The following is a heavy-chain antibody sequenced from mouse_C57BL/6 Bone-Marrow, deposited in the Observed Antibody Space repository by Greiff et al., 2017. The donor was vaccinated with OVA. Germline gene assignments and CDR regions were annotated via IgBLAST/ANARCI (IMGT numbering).Heavy chain of an antibody. D-gene: IGHD1-1*01. CDR2: IYPGNSDT. Sequence: VQLQQSGTVLARPGASVKMSCKTSGYTFTSYWMHWVKQRPGQGLEWIGAIYPGNSDTSYNQKFKGKAKLTAVTSASTAYMELSSLTNEDSAVYYCLLLLRYRFAYWGQGTLVTVSA. CDR1: GYTFTSYW. CDR3: LLLLRYRFAY. V-gene: IGHV1-5*01. J-gene: IGHJ3*01.